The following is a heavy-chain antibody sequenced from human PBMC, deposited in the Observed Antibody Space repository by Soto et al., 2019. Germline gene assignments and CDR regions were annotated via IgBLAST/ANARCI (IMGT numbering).Heavy chain of an antibody. Sequence: GGALRLSCAASGFTFSSYAMSWVRQAPGKGLEWVSAISGSGGSTYYADAVKGRFTISRDNSKNTLYLQMNSLRAEDAAVYYCAKLQWLVPDAFDIWGQGTMVTVSS. CDR3: AKLQWLVPDAFDI. CDR2: ISGSGGST. J-gene: IGHJ3*02. CDR1: GFTFSSYA. V-gene: IGHV3-23*01. D-gene: IGHD6-19*01.